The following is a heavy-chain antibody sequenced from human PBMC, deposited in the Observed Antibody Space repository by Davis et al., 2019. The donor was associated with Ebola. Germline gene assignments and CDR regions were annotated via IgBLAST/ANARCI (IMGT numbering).Heavy chain of an antibody. CDR1: GGSITSYY. D-gene: IGHD5-24*01. V-gene: IGHV4-59*08. J-gene: IGHJ4*02. Sequence: MPSETLSLTCTVSGGSITSYYWSWIRKLPGKGLEWIGYIYFSRSTNYNPSLKSRVTISADTSNNQFSLKLSSATATDTAVYYCSRQRWLQLGYFDYWGQGTLVSVSS. CDR3: SRQRWLQLGYFDY. CDR2: IYFSRST.